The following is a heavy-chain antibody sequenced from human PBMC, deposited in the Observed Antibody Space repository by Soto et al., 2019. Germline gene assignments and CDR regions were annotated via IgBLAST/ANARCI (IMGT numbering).Heavy chain of an antibody. CDR2: IYYSGST. J-gene: IGHJ5*02. D-gene: IGHD2-15*01. CDR3: ARHLLVVVAATLWFDP. Sequence: PSETLSLTCTVSGGSISSSSYYWGWIRQPPGKGLEWIGSIYYSGSTYYNPSLKSRVTISVDTSKNQFSLKLSFVTAADTAVFYCARHLLVVVAATLWFDPWGQGTLVTVSS. CDR1: GGSISSSSYY. V-gene: IGHV4-39*01.